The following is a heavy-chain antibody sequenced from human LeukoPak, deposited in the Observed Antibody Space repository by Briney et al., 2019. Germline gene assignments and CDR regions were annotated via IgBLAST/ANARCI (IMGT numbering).Heavy chain of an antibody. CDR3: ARVFWSAYFHFDY. Sequence: GGSLRLSCAASGFTFSNYWMSWVRQAPGKGLEWVANIKQDGSEKYFVDSVKGRFTISRDNAKNSLYLQMNSLRAEDTAVYYCARVFWSAYFHFDYWGQGTLVTVSS. V-gene: IGHV3-7*03. J-gene: IGHJ4*02. CDR1: GFTFSNYW. D-gene: IGHD3-3*01. CDR2: IKQDGSEK.